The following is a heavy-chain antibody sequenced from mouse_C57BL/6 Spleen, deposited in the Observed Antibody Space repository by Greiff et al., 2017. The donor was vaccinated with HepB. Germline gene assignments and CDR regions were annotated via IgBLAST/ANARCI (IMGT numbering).Heavy chain of an antibody. V-gene: IGHV5-4*03. Sequence: EVKLVESGGGLVKPGGSLKLSCAASGFTFSSYAMSWVRQTPEKRLEWVATISDGGSYTYYPDNVKGRFTISRDNAKNNLYLQMSHLKSEDTAMYYCARVGRYGSSYYFDYWGQGTTLTVSS. CDR1: GFTFSSYA. J-gene: IGHJ2*01. D-gene: IGHD1-1*01. CDR3: ARVGRYGSSYYFDY. CDR2: ISDGGSYT.